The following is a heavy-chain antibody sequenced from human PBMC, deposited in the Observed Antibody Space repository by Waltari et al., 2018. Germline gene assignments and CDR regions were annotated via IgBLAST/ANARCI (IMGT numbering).Heavy chain of an antibody. Sequence: QVQLVQSGAEVKKPGSSVKVSCKASGGTFSSYAISWVRQAPGQGLEWMGGIIPICGTANYAQKFQGRVTITTDESTSTAYMELSSLRAEDTAVYYCARDQNYSGYPGEGAFDIWGQGTMVTVSS. J-gene: IGHJ3*02. CDR1: GGTFSSYA. V-gene: IGHV1-69*05. CDR2: IIPICGTA. CDR3: ARDQNYSGYPGEGAFDI. D-gene: IGHD5-12*01.